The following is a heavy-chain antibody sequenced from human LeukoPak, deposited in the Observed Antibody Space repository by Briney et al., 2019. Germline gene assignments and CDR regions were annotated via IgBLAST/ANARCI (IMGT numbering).Heavy chain of an antibody. D-gene: IGHD3-9*01. Sequence: PSETLSLTCTVSGGSISSGDYYWSWIRQPPGKGLEWIGYIYYSGSTYYNPSLKSRVTISVDTSKNQFSLKPSSVTAADTAVYYCARVRVSGYIDYWGQGTLVTVSS. CDR2: IYYSGST. CDR1: GGSISSGDYY. CDR3: ARVRVSGYIDY. J-gene: IGHJ4*02. V-gene: IGHV4-30-4*01.